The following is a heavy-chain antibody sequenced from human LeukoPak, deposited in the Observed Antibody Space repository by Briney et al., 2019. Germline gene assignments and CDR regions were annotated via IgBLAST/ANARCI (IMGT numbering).Heavy chain of an antibody. V-gene: IGHV4-59*01. CDR2: IYYSGST. D-gene: IGHD2-2*01. CDR3: ARGEFVVVVPAAMFWFDP. CDR1: GGSISSYY. Sequence: PSETLSLTCTVSGGSISSYYWSWIRQPPGKGLEWIGHIYYSGSTNYNPSLKSRVTISVDTSKNQFSLKLSSVTAADTAVYYCARGEFVVVVPAAMFWFDPWGQGTLVTVSS. J-gene: IGHJ5*02.